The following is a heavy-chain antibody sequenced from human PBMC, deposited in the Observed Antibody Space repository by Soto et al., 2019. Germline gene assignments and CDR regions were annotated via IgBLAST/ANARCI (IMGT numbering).Heavy chain of an antibody. D-gene: IGHD3-3*01. CDR2: IKQDGSEN. J-gene: IGHJ1*01. V-gene: IGHV3-7*01. CDR1: GFTFNRDW. Sequence: PGGSLRLSCVASGFTFNRDWMSWVRQAPGKGLEWVANIKQDGSENNYVDSVKGRFTISRDNAKNSLYLQMNSLRAEDTAVYYCPRGGGHFGYWGQGSLVTVSS. CDR3: PRGGGHFGY.